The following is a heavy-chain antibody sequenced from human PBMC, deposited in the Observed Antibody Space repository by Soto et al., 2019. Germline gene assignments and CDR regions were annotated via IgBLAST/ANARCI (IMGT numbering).Heavy chain of an antibody. J-gene: IGHJ4*02. Sequence: QVQLQESGPGLVKPSETLSLTCGVSGVSITRRFWWHWVRQSPGKGLEWLGEIYHTGSTNYNPSLSGRVTISVDHSRNQFSLSLTSVTAADTAFYFWAAKGGDTGLDQWGQGNRVTISS. D-gene: IGHD3-16*01. CDR1: GVSITRRFW. V-gene: IGHV4-4*02. CDR2: IYHTGST. CDR3: AAKGGDTGLDQ.